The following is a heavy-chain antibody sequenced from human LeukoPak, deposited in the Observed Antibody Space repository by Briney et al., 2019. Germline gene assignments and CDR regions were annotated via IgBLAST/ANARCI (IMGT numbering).Heavy chain of an antibody. CDR1: GFSFDEYA. D-gene: IGHD2-2*01. CDR2: ISWNSDSI. V-gene: IGHV3-9*01. Sequence: SLRLSCAASGFSFDEYAMPWVRQAPGKGLEWVSGISWNSDSIDYADSVKGRFTISRDNSKNTLYLQMNSLRAEDTAVYYCAKDGRSSTPGYWGQGTLVTVSS. CDR3: AKDGRSSTPGY. J-gene: IGHJ4*02.